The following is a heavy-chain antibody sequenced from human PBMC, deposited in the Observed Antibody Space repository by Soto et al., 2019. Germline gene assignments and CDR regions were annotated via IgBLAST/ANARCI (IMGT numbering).Heavy chain of an antibody. CDR3: ARMATFGSLNWFDP. J-gene: IGHJ5*02. D-gene: IGHD3-16*01. Sequence: PSETLSLTCDVSGDFLTTYYWNWIRQSPGKGLEWIGYIFYGGHTNYNPSLRGRATISVDTSKNQFSLKLSSVTAADTAVYYCARMATFGSLNWFDPWGQGTLVTVSS. CDR1: GDFLTTYY. V-gene: IGHV4-59*01. CDR2: IFYGGHT.